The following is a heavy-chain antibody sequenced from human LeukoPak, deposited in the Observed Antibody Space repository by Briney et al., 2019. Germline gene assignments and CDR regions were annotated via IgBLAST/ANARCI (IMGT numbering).Heavy chain of an antibody. D-gene: IGHD3-16*01. V-gene: IGHV3-7*03. CDR1: GFTFSSYR. CDR2: IKQDGSEK. Sequence: TGGSLRLSCAASGFTFSSYRMNWVRQAPGKGLEWVANIKQDGSEKDYVDSVKGRFTISRDNAKNSLYLQMSNLRAEDTAVYFCARGGGLDVWGQGATVTVSS. CDR3: ARGGGLDV. J-gene: IGHJ6*02.